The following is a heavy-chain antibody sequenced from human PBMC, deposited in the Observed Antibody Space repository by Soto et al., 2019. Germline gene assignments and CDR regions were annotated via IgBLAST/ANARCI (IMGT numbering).Heavy chain of an antibody. V-gene: IGHV1-46*01. J-gene: IGHJ4*02. CDR3: GRDTSGLDY. CDR2: INPNGGNT. CDR1: GYTFASHY. Sequence: QVQLVQSGAEVEKPGASVKVSCQASGYTFASHYIHWVRQAPGQGLEWMGVINPNGGNTRYAQRFQDRLTLTTDTPTNTVYLDLSSLSSDDTAVYYCGRDTSGLDYWGQGTLVTVSS.